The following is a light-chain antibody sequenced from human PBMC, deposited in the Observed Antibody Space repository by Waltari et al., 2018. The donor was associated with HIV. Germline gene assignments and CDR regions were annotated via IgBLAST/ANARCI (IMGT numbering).Light chain of an antibody. V-gene: IGKV3-15*01. J-gene: IGKJ4*01. CDR1: QSVSSN. Sequence: EIVMTQSAATLSVSPGESVTLSCRASQSVSSNLAWYQQKPGQAPRLLIYGASTRATGIPARFSGSGSGTEFTLTISSLQSEDFAVYYCQQYNNWPLTFGGGTKVEIK. CDR2: GAS. CDR3: QQYNNWPLT.